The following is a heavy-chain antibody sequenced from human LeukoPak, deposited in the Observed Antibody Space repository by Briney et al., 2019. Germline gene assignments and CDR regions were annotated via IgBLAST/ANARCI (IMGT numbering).Heavy chain of an antibody. D-gene: IGHD5/OR15-5a*01. CDR2: ICIAGDT. CDR3: IRGGIQVSGIDAFDI. J-gene: IGHJ3*02. V-gene: IGHV3-13*01. Sequence: GGSLRLSCAASGFTFSSYDLHWVRQAPGRGLEWVSAICIAGDTYYPGCVKGRFTISRENAKNSMYLQMNSLKDGDTAVYYCIRGGIQVSGIDAFDIWGQGTMVTVSS. CDR1: GFTFSSYD.